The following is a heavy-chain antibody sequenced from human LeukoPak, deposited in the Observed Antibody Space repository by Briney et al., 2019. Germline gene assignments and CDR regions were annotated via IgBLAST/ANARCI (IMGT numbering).Heavy chain of an antibody. CDR3: VREVNWRLDY. J-gene: IGHJ4*02. Sequence: GGSLRLSCAASGFIFSSYSMCWVRQAPGKGLEYVSAISSNGGSTYYANSVKGRFTISRDNSKNTLYLQMGSLRGEDMAVYYCVREVNWRLDYWRRGTLVTVSS. V-gene: IGHV3-64*01. CDR1: GFIFSSYS. CDR2: ISSNGGST. D-gene: IGHD1-1*01.